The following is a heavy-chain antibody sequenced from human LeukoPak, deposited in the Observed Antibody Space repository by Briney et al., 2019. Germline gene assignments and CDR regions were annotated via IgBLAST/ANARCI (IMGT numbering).Heavy chain of an antibody. Sequence: SETLSLTCTVSGDSISSGYYWGWIRQPPGKGLEWIGSIYHSGTTYYNPSLKSRVTISVDTSKNQFSLKVTSVTAADTAVYYCARHTTVAYILRWDYRGQGTLVTVSS. J-gene: IGHJ4*02. D-gene: IGHD1-14*01. CDR1: GDSISSGYY. CDR3: ARHTTVAYILRWDY. V-gene: IGHV4-38-2*02. CDR2: IYHSGTT.